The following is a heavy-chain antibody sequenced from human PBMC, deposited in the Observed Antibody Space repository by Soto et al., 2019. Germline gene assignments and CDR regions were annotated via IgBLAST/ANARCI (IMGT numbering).Heavy chain of an antibody. D-gene: IGHD1-26*01. CDR3: ARWVVGATTEYFDY. CDR1: GYTFTSYA. CDR2: INAGNGNT. V-gene: IGHV1-3*01. J-gene: IGHJ4*02. Sequence: ASVKVSCKASGYTFTSYAMHWVRQAPGQRLEWMGWINAGNGNTKYSQKFQGRVTITRDTSASTAYMELSSLRSEDTAVYYCARWVVGATTEYFDYWGQGTLVTVS.